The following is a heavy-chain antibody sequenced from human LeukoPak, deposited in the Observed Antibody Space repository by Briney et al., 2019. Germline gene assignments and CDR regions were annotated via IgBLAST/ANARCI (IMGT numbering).Heavy chain of an antibody. D-gene: IGHD2-8*02. CDR2: IHYSGSI. Sequence: SETLSLTCTVSGGSIRTDYWNWIRQPPGKGLEWIGYIHYSGSINYNPSLRSRLTISLDTSNNQFSLRLSSLTAADTALYYCARLEENYWYFDSWGQGTLVTVSS. J-gene: IGHJ4*02. V-gene: IGHV4-59*01. CDR3: ARLEENYWYFDS. CDR1: GGSIRTDY.